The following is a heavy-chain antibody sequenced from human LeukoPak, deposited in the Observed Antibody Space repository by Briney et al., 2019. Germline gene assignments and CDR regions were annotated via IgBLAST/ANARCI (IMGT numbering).Heavy chain of an antibody. CDR1: GFTFSSYA. V-gene: IGHV3-30*04. D-gene: IGHD1-26*01. J-gene: IGHJ4*02. CDR2: ISYDGSNK. Sequence: PGGSLRLSCAASGFTFSSYAMHWVRQAPGKGLEWVAVISYDGSNKYYADSVKGRFTISRDNSKNTLYLQMNSLRAEDTAVYYCARGSGSYLGYWGQGTLVTVSS. CDR3: ARGSGSYLGY.